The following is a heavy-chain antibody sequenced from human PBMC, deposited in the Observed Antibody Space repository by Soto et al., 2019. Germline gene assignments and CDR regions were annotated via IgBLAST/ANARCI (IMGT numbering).Heavy chain of an antibody. CDR1: GFTFSSYG. CDR2: ISYDGSNK. Sequence: PGGSLRLSCAASGFTFSSYGMHRVRQAPGKGLEWVAGISYDGSNKYYADSVKGRFTISRDNSKNTLDLQINSLRAEDTAVYYCAKSWPGGGQSTGTPYFDYWGQGTLVTVP. D-gene: IGHD1-1*01. J-gene: IGHJ4*02. V-gene: IGHV3-30*18. CDR3: AKSWPGGGQSTGTPYFDY.